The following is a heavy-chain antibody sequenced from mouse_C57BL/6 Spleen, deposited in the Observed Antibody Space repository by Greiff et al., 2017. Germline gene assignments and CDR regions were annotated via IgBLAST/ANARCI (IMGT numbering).Heavy chain of an antibody. CDR1: GYTFTDYE. D-gene: IGHD1-1*01. V-gene: IGHV1-15*01. J-gene: IGHJ4*01. CDR2: IDPETGGT. CDR3: TTFTVVEGYYYAMDY. Sequence: QVHVKQSGAELVRPGASVTLSCKASGYTFTDYEMHWVKQTPVHGLEWIGAIDPETGGTAYNQKFKGKAILTADKSSSTAYMELRSLTSEDSAVYYCTTFTVVEGYYYAMDYWGQGTSVTVSS.